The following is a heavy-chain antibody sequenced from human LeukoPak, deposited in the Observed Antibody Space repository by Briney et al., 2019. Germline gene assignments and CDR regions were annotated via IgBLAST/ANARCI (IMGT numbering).Heavy chain of an antibody. V-gene: IGHV4-39*01. CDR3: ARLSGSYFDY. CDR1: GGSISSSRYY. CDR2: IYYSGST. Sequence: SETLSLTCTVSGGSISSSRYYWGWIRQPPGKGLEWIGSIYYSGSTYYNPSLKSRVTISVDTSKNQFSLKLSSVTAADTAVYYCARLSGSYFDYWGQGTLVTVSS. D-gene: IGHD1-26*01. J-gene: IGHJ4*02.